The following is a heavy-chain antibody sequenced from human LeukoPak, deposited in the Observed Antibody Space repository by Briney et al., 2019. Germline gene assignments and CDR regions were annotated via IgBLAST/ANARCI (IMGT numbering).Heavy chain of an antibody. CDR1: GFTFSSYD. CDR3: ERVRSGSSGYYGSR. D-gene: IGHD1-26*01. V-gene: IGHV3-13*01. J-gene: IGHJ6*02. CDR2: INHVGDT. Sequence: GGSLRLSCAASGFTFSSYDMHWVRHVTGKGLEWVSDINHVGDTYYAGSVKGRFTISRENAKNSIYLQMNSQRAGDTAVYYCERVRSGSSGYYGSRLGPRGHSHRLL.